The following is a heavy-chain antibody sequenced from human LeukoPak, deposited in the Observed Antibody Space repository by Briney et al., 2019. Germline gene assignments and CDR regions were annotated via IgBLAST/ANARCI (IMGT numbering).Heavy chain of an antibody. V-gene: IGHV4-4*07. D-gene: IGHD2-8*01. J-gene: IGHJ6*03. CDR1: GDSMSGSY. CDR3: ARDIRSHNGPGGYYYYYMDV. CDR2: IYASGST. Sequence: SETLSLTCTVSGDSMSGSYWSWIRQPAGKGLEWIGRIYASGSTNYNPSLKCRVTLSVDTSSNQFSLTLSSVTAADTAVYHCARDIRSHNGPGGYYYYYMDVWGKGTTVTVSS.